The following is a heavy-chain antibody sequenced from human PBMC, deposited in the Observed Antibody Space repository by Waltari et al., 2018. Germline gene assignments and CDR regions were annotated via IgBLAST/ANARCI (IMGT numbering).Heavy chain of an antibody. CDR1: GYSISGYF. CDR3: ARSSGYYSFSY. Sequence: QVQMQESGPGLVKPSETLSLNCDVSGYSISGYFWGWIRQPPGKGLAWIGSIFHSGKTYYNPSLKSRVTLSVDTSKNQISLKLSSVTAADTAVYYCARSSGYYSFSYWGQGTLVTVSS. D-gene: IGHD3-22*01. J-gene: IGHJ4*02. V-gene: IGHV4-38-2*01. CDR2: IFHSGKT.